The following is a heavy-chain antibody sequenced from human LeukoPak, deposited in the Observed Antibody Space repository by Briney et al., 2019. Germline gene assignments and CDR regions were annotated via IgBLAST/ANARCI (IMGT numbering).Heavy chain of an antibody. CDR1: GFTFSSYA. J-gene: IGHJ4*02. Sequence: TGGSLRLSCAASGFTFSSYAMTWVRQAPGKGLQWVSAIGVSGATTYYADSVKGRFTISRGNSKNTLYLQMNSLRAEDTAVYYCAYGSGSYLLDYWGQGTLVTVSS. V-gene: IGHV3-23*01. CDR3: AYGSGSYLLDY. CDR2: IGVSGATT. D-gene: IGHD3-10*01.